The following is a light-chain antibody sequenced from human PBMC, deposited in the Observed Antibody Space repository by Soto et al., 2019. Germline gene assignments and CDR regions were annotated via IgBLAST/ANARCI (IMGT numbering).Light chain of an antibody. J-gene: IGLJ2*01. Sequence: QSVLTQPASVSGSPGQSITISCTGTSSDFGSYNLVSWYQHHPGKAPKLMISEDSKRPSGISYRFSGSKSGNTASLTISGLQAEDEADYYCCSYAGSYTVIFGGGTKVTVL. CDR2: EDS. CDR3: CSYAGSYTVI. CDR1: SSDFGSYNL. V-gene: IGLV2-23*02.